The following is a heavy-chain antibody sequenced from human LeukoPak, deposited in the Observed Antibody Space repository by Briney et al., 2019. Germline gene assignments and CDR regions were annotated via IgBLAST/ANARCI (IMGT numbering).Heavy chain of an antibody. V-gene: IGHV3-30*18. CDR2: ISYDGSNK. CDR1: GFTFSSYG. J-gene: IGHJ6*02. D-gene: IGHD3-10*01. Sequence: GGSLRLSCAASGFTFSSYGMHWVRQAPGKGLEWVAVISYDGSNKYYADSVKGRFTTSRDNSKNTLYLQMNSLRAEDTAVYYCAKDDMVRGVSYGMDVWGQGTTVTVSS. CDR3: AKDDMVRGVSYGMDV.